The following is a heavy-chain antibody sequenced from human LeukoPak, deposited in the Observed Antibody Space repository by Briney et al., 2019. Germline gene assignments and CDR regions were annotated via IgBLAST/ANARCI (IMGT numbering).Heavy chain of an antibody. Sequence: ATVKVSCKASGYTFTNYYMHWVRQAPGQGLEWMGWINPNSGGTNYAQKFQGRVTMTRDTSISTAYMELSRLRSDDTAVYYCARDLPRYYYDSSGSSKGSYWGQGTLVTVSS. CDR2: INPNSGGT. D-gene: IGHD3-22*01. CDR1: GYTFTNYY. J-gene: IGHJ4*02. V-gene: IGHV1-2*02. CDR3: ARDLPRYYYDSSGSSKGSY.